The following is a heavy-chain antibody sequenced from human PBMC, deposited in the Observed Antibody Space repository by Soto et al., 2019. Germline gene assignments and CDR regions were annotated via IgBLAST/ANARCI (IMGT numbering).Heavy chain of an antibody. CDR1: GFTFISYA. D-gene: IGHD2-15*01. CDR2: ISGSGGST. V-gene: IGHV3-23*01. Sequence: GGSLRLYCAASGFTFISYAMSWVRQAPGKGLEWVSTISGSGGSTYYADSVKGRFTISRDSSRNMLYLQMNSLRAEDTALYYCAKEGSSSLYYFDCWAQGT. CDR3: AKEGSSSLYYFDC. J-gene: IGHJ4*02.